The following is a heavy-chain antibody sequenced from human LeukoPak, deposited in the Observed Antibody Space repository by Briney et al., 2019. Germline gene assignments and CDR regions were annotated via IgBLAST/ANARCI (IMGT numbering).Heavy chain of an antibody. J-gene: IGHJ4*02. CDR1: GYTHTQLS. Sequence: ASVTVSYKVSGYTHTQLSMHWVRQAPGKGLEWMGCFDPEDGETIYAQKLQGRVTMTEDTSTDTAYMELSSLRSEDTAVYYCATLLLWFGAFDYWGQGTLVTASS. CDR3: ATLLLWFGAFDY. V-gene: IGHV1-24*01. D-gene: IGHD3-10*01. CDR2: FDPEDGET.